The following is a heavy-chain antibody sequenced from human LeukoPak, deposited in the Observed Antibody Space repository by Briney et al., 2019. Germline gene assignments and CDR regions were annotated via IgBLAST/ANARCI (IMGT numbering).Heavy chain of an antibody. CDR3: ARVIGSGWYDYYYGMDV. J-gene: IGHJ6*02. CDR2: ISYDGSNK. CDR1: GFTFSSYA. Sequence: GGSLRLSCAASGFTFSSYAMHWVRQAPGKGLEWVAVISYDGSNKYYADSVKGRFTISRDNSKNTLYLQMNSLRAEDTAVYYCARVIGSGWYDYYYGMDVWGQGTMVTVSS. D-gene: IGHD6-19*01. V-gene: IGHV3-30-3*01.